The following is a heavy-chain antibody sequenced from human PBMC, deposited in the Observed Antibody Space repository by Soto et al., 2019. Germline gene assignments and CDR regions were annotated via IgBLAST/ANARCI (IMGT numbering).Heavy chain of an antibody. CDR2: ISGSGGST. CDR1: GFTFSSYA. D-gene: IGHD3-22*01. V-gene: IGHV3-23*01. CDR3: VCISDSSGYHICLDS. Sequence: GGSLRLSCAASGFTFSSYAMSWVRQAPGKGLEWVSAISGSGGSTYYADSVKGRFTISRDNSTSTAYMELSSLRSEDTAVYYCVCISDSSGYHICLDSWGQGSLVTVSS. J-gene: IGHJ4*02.